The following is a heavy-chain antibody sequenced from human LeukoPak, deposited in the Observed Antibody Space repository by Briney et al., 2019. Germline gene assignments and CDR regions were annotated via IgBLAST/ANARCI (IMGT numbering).Heavy chain of an antibody. CDR1: GFTFSSYA. J-gene: IGHJ6*03. CDR3: ARDPYNGNYGDSYYYYMDV. D-gene: IGHD1-26*01. CDR2: ISGSGSGGST. Sequence: GGSLRLSCAASGFTFSSYAMSWVRQAPGKGLEWVSSISGSGSGGSTYYADSVKGRFTISRDNAKNSLYLQMNSLRAEDTAIYYCARDPYNGNYGDSYYYYMDVWGKGTTVTISS. V-gene: IGHV3-23*01.